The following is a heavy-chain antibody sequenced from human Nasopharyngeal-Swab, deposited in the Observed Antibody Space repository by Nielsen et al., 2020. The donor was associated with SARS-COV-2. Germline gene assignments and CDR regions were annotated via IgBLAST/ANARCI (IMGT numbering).Heavy chain of an antibody. V-gene: IGHV3-53*01. D-gene: IGHD2-2*01. Sequence: GESLKISCVVSGLTVSSTYMSWARQAPGKGLDWVSVTEIGGTTHYADSVKGRFTISRDSSTNTLYLQMNSLRAEDTAVYYCARDLGGGYCPTTNCLGSWGQGTLVTVSS. CDR3: ARDLGGGYCPTTNCLGS. J-gene: IGHJ1*01. CDR1: GLTVSSTY. CDR2: TEIGGTT.